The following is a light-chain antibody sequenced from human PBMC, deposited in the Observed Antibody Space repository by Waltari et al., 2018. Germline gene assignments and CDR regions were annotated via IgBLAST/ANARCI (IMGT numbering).Light chain of an antibody. Sequence: DIEMTQSPSTLSASVGDRVTITCRARQSISRWLAWYQQKPGKAPKLLIYEASSVESGGPSRFSGSGSGTEFTLIISSLQPDDFATYYCHQYYTSPWTFGQGTKVEIK. CDR3: HQYYTSPWT. J-gene: IGKJ1*01. CDR1: QSISRW. V-gene: IGKV1-5*03. CDR2: EAS.